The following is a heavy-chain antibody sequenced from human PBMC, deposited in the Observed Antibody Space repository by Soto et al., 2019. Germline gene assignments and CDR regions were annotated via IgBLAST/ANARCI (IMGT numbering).Heavy chain of an antibody. Sequence: EEQLVESGGGLIQPGGSLRLSCAASGFTVRTNYMSWVRQAPGKGLEWVSSISSSSSYIYYADSVKGRFTISRDNAKNSLYLQMNSLRAEDTAVYYCARDRVYSNYGYYYYYGMDVWGQGTTVTVSS. CDR2: ISSSSSYI. CDR3: ARDRVYSNYGYYYYYGMDV. CDR1: GFTVRTNY. J-gene: IGHJ6*02. D-gene: IGHD4-4*01. V-gene: IGHV3-21*02.